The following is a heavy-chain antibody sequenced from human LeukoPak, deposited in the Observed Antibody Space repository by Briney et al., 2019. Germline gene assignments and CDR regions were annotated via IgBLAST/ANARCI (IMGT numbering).Heavy chain of an antibody. CDR2: IYNSEET. V-gene: IGHV4-59*01. Sequence: PSETLSLTCSVWGGFISSYFWIWIPQPPGKGLEWIGYIYNSEETNYNPSLKSRVTISVDTSQNLFALALNSVTAADTAVYYCARLYIIGSYYFDYWGQGTLVTVS. CDR1: GGFISSYF. D-gene: IGHD6-19*01. CDR3: ARLYIIGSYYFDY. J-gene: IGHJ4*02.